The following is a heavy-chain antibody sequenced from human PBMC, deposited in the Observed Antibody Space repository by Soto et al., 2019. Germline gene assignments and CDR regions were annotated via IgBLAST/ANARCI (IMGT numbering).Heavy chain of an antibody. J-gene: IGHJ6*02. V-gene: IGHV1-2*04. CDR3: AKDRPNKDTYTGYSYYDMYV. CDR2: INPNSGGT. D-gene: IGHD3-16*01. CDR1: GYTFTGYY. Sequence: ASVKVSCKASGYTFTGYYMHWVRQAPGQGLEWMGWINPNSGGTNYAQKFQGWVTMTRDTSISTAYMELSRLRSDDTAAYYCAKDRPNKDTYTGYSYYDMYVWGQGTTVTVSS.